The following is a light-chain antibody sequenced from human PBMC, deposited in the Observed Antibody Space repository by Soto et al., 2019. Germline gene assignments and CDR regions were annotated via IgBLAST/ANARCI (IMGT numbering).Light chain of an antibody. CDR1: SIDVGGYNY. V-gene: IGLV2-14*01. CDR2: EVS. Sequence: QSALTQPASVSGSPGQSITISCTGTSIDVGGYNYVSWYQQHPGKAPKLMIFEVSNRPSGVSNRFSGSKSGNTASLTISGLQAEDEADYYCSSYTSSSILVFGGGTKLTVL. CDR3: SSYTSSSILV. J-gene: IGLJ3*02.